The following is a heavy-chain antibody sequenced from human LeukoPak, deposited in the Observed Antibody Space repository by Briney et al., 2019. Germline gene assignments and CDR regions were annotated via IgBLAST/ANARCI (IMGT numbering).Heavy chain of an antibody. CDR2: ISRSSSYI. V-gene: IGHV3-21*01. Sequence: PGGSLRLSCAASGFTFSSYSMNWVRQAPGKGLEWVSSISRSSSYIYYADSVKGRFTISRDNAKNSLYLQMNSLRAEDTAVYYCARVGGNFYDRGGAFDISGQGTMVTVSS. J-gene: IGHJ3*02. D-gene: IGHD3-22*01. CDR1: GFTFSSYS. CDR3: ARVGGNFYDRGGAFDI.